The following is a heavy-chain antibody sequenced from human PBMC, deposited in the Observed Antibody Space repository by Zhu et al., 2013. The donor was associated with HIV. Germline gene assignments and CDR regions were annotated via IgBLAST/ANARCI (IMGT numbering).Heavy chain of an antibody. J-gene: IGHJ3*02. Sequence: QVQLVQSGAEVKKPGSSVKVSCKASGGTFSSYAISWVRQAPGQGLEWMGGIIPIFGTANYAQKFQGRVTITADESTSTAYMELSSLRSEDTAVYYCARDSTDSDSSRINDAFDIWGQGTSGHRLF. D-gene: IGHD6-13*01. CDR2: IIPIFGTA. CDR3: ARDSTDSDSSRINDAFDI. CDR1: GGTFSSYA. V-gene: IGHV1-69*01.